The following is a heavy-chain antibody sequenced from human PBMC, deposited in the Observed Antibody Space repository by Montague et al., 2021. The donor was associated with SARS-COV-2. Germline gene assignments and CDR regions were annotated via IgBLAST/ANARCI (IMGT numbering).Heavy chain of an antibody. CDR1: GGSISSYY. Sequence: SETLSLTCTVSGGSISSYYRSWIRQPPGKGLEWIGYIYYSGSTNXXPSLKSRVTISVDTSKNQFSLKLSSVTAADTAVYYCARGSGWMGNAFDIWGQGTMVTVSS. CDR2: IYYSGST. D-gene: IGHD6-19*01. V-gene: IGHV4-59*01. J-gene: IGHJ3*02. CDR3: ARGSGWMGNAFDI.